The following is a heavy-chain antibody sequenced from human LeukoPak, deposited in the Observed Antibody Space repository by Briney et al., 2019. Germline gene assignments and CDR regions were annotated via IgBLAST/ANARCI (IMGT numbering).Heavy chain of an antibody. V-gene: IGHV1-18*01. J-gene: IGHJ4*02. CDR2: ISTDNGDT. CDR1: GYTFTTYG. D-gene: IGHD3-16*01. CDR3: AREGLGELTLDC. Sequence: ASVKVSCKSSGYTFTTYGITWVRQAPGQGLEWMGWISTDNGDTNYAQKLQGRVTMTTVTSTSTAYMELRSLRSDDTAVYYCAREGLGELTLDCWGQGTLVTVSS.